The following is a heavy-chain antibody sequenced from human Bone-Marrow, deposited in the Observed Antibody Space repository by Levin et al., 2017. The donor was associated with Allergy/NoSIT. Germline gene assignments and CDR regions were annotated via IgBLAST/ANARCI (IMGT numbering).Heavy chain of an antibody. Sequence: ASVKVSCKASGYTFTGYYMHWVRQAPGQGLEWMGWINPNSGGTNYAQKFQGRVTMTRDTSISTAYMELSRLRSDDTAVYYCARDCSWYSSSGWYRKRSVFDAFDIWGQGTMVTVSS. CDR1: GYTFTGYY. CDR3: ARDCSWYSSSGWYRKRSVFDAFDI. J-gene: IGHJ3*02. V-gene: IGHV1-2*02. CDR2: INPNSGGT. D-gene: IGHD6-19*01.